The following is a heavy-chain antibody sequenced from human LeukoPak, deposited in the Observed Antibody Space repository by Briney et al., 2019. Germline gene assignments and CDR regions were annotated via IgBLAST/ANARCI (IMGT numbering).Heavy chain of an antibody. D-gene: IGHD3-10*01. CDR1: GFTFSTYG. CDR2: IRYDGSNK. J-gene: IGHJ3*01. CDR3: AKDRYYYGSESYPIEAFDV. Sequence: GGSLRLSCAASGFTFSTYGMHWVRQAPGKGLEWVAFIRYDGSNKNYTESVKGRFTTSRDNSKNTLYVQMNSLRTEDTAVYYCAKDRYYYGSESYPIEAFDVWGQGTMVSVS. V-gene: IGHV3-30*02.